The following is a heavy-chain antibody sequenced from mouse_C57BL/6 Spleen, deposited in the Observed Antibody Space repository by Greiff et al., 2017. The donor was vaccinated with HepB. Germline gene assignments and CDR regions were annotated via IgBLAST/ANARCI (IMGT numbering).Heavy chain of an antibody. CDR1: GYTFTDYY. J-gene: IGHJ3*01. CDR3: ATLSSFFAY. Sequence: VKLMESGAELVRPGASVKLSCKASGYTFTDYYINWVKQRPGQGLEWIARIYPGSGNTYYNEKFKGKATLTAEKSSSTAYMQLSSLTSEDSAVYFCATLSSFFAYWGQGTLVTVSA. CDR2: IYPGSGNT. V-gene: IGHV1-76*01.